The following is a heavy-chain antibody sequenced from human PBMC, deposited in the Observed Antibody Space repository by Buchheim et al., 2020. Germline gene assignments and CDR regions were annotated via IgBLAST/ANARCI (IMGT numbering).Heavy chain of an antibody. CDR1: GFTFSDYY. J-gene: IGHJ6*02. CDR3: ARARTWNDARYNGMDV. Sequence: QVQLVESGGGLVKPGGSLRLSCAASGFTFSDYYMCWIRQAPGKGLEWVSRISSSGATTCYTDSVKGRFTISRDNAKNSLYLQMNSRRAEDTAVYYWARARTWNDARYNGMDVWGQGTT. V-gene: IGHV3-11*04. D-gene: IGHD1-1*01. CDR2: ISSSGATT.